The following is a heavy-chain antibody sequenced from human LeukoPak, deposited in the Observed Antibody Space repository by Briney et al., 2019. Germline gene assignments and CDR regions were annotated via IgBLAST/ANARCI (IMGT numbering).Heavy chain of an antibody. CDR3: AKDHQYCYTSSCLAQH. J-gene: IGHJ1*01. V-gene: IGHV3-23*01. CDR2: ISTSGDTT. D-gene: IGHD2/OR15-2a*01. Sequence: GGSLRLSCAASEFTFSSYAMSWVRQAPGKGLEWVSAISTSGDTTFYADSVKGRFTISRDNSRNTLYLQMNSLRAEDTAVYYCAKDHQYCYTSSCLAQHWGQGTLVTVSS. CDR1: EFTFSSYA.